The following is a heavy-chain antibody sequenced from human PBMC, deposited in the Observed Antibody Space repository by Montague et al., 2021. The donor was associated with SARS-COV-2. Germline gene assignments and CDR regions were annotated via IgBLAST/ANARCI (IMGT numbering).Heavy chain of an antibody. Sequence: PALVTPTQTLTLTCTFSGFSLSTSGMCVSWICQPPGKALEWLALIDWDDDKYYSTSLKTRPTISKDTSKNQVVLTMTTMDPADTATYYCARIYYSILGSYYYGMDVWGQGTTVTVSS. CDR3: ARIYYSILGSYYYGMDV. CDR2: IDWDDDK. V-gene: IGHV2-70*01. CDR1: GFSLSTSGMC. J-gene: IGHJ6*02. D-gene: IGHD3-10*01.